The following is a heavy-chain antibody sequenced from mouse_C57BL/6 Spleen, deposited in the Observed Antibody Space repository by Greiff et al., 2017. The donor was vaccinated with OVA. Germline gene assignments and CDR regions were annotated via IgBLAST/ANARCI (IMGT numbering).Heavy chain of an antibody. CDR1: GFTFSSYG. J-gene: IGHJ1*03. V-gene: IGHV5-6*01. CDR3: ARPQLTGDWYFDV. CDR2: ISSGGSYT. Sequence: EVKVVESGGDLVKPGGSLKLSCAASGFTFSSYGMSWVRQTPDKRLEWVATISSGGSYTYYPDSVKGRFTISRDNAKNTLYLQMSSLKSEDTAMYYCARPQLTGDWYFDVWGTGTTVTVSS. D-gene: IGHD4-1*01.